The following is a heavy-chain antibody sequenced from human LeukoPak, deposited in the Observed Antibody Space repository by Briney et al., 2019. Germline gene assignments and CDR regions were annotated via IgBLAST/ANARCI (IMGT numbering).Heavy chain of an antibody. D-gene: IGHD1-1*01. CDR3: ARDRELGY. Sequence: PSETLSLTCTVSGGSINSYYWSWIRQPPGKGLEWIGWSYHRGSTSYNPSLKSRVAISVDTSKNQFSLKLSSVTAADTAVYYCARDRELGYWGQGTLVTVSS. V-gene: IGHV4-59*01. J-gene: IGHJ4*02. CDR1: GGSINSYY. CDR2: SYHRGST.